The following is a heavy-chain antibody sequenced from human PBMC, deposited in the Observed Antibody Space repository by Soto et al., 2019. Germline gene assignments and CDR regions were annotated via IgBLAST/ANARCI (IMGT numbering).Heavy chain of an antibody. CDR3: AREIGAYGYCFGDYGMAV. D-gene: IGHD2-21*02. Sequence: QVQLVQSGAEVKKPGSSVKVSCKASGGTFSSYTISWVRQAPGQGLEWMGRIIPIRGIANYAQKFQGRVTITADNSTSTTYMGLSSVRSEDTAVYYCAREIGAYGYCFGDYGMAVWCHGSTVTVSS. V-gene: IGHV1-69*08. J-gene: IGHJ6*02. CDR1: GGTFSSYT. CDR2: IIPIRGIA.